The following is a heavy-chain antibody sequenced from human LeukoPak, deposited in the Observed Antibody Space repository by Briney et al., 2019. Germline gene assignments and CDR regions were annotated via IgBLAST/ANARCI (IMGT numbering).Heavy chain of an antibody. CDR1: GFAFSNTG. J-gene: IGHJ4*02. V-gene: IGHV3-23*01. CDR2: ISPTGLGT. D-gene: IGHD5/OR15-5a*01. CDR3: ARDAGGVWPFDY. Sequence: PGGSLRLSCAASGFAFSNTGMTWVRQAPGPGLGWVSTISPTGLGTHYADSVKGRFTISRDNSKNTLSLEMNSLRADDTATYYCARDAGGVWPFDYWGQGTRVIVSS.